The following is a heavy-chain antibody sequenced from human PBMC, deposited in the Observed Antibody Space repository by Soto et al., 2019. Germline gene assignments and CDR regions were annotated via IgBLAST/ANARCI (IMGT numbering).Heavy chain of an antibody. CDR1: GDSFSSYY. V-gene: IGHV4-59*01. CDR3: ALRSMAVVPEY. J-gene: IGHJ4*02. D-gene: IGHD3-22*01. CDR2: LYYGRSA. Sequence: QVQLQESGPGLVKPSETLSLTCAVSGDSFSSYYCMWIRQPPGKGLESIGYLYYGRSANYNPSLKSRVTLSVDTSTNQCSLTLSSMTAADTAVYYCALRSMAVVPEYWGQGTLVTVSS.